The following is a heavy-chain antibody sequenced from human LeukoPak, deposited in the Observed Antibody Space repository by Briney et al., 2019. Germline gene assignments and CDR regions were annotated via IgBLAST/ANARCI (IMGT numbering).Heavy chain of an antibody. D-gene: IGHD1-7*01. CDR2: IYYSGST. J-gene: IGHJ4*02. CDR1: GGSISSSSYY. Sequence: SETLSLTCTVSGGSISSSSYYWGWIRQPPGKGLEWIGSIYYSGSTYYNPSLKSRVTISVDTSKNQFSLKLSSVTAADTAVYYCARTKEYNWNYRYYFDYWGQGALVTVSS. V-gene: IGHV4-39*01. CDR3: ARTKEYNWNYRYYFDY.